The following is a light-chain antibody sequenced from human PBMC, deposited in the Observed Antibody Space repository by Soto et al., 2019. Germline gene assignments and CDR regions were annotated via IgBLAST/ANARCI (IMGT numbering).Light chain of an antibody. Sequence: SYELTQPSSVSVSPGQTARITCSGDVLAKKYARWFQQKPGQAPVLVIYKDSERPSGIPERFSGSSSGTTVTLTISGAQVEDEADYYCAAWDDSRSAWVFGGGTKVTVL. CDR1: VLAKKY. CDR2: KDS. J-gene: IGLJ3*02. CDR3: AAWDDSRSAWV. V-gene: IGLV3-27*01.